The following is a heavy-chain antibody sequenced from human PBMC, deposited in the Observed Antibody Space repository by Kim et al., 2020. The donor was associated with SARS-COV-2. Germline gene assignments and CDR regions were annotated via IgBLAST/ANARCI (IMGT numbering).Heavy chain of an antibody. CDR3: AREGDSSYDLDN. D-gene: IGHD5-12*01. Sequence: YYADSVKGRCTISRDNSTNTLYLQMNSRRAEDTAVYYCAREGDSSYDLDNWGQGTLVTVSS. V-gene: IGHV3-30*01. J-gene: IGHJ4*02.